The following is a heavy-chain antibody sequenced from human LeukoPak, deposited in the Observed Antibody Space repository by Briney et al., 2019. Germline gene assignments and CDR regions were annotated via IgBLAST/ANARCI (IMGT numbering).Heavy chain of an antibody. CDR2: INHSGST. D-gene: IGHD6-13*01. V-gene: IGHV4-34*01. CDR1: GGSFSGYY. Sequence: SETLSLTCAVYGGSFSGYYWSWIRQPPGKGLEWIGEINHSGSTNYNPSLKSRVTISVDTSKNQFSLKLSSVTAADTAVYYCARGAAAGTNYYYYYGMDVWGPGTTVNVSS. J-gene: IGHJ6*02. CDR3: ARGAAAGTNYYYYYGMDV.